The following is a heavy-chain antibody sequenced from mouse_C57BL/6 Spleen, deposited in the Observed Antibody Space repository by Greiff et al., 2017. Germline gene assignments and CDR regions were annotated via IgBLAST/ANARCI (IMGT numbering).Heavy chain of an antibody. CDR2: IYPGDGDT. CDR1: GYAFSSSW. J-gene: IGHJ4*01. CDR3: ARGDPPHYAMDY. Sequence: QVQLKESGPELVKPGASVKISCKASGYAFSSSWMNWVKQRPGKGLEWIGRIYPGDGDTNYNGKFKGKATLTADKSSSTAYMQLSSLTSEDSAVYFCARGDPPHYAMDYWGQGTSVTVSS. V-gene: IGHV1-82*01.